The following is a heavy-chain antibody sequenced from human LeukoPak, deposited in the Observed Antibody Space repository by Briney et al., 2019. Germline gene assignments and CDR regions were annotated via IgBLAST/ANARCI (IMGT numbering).Heavy chain of an antibody. CDR3: ARGGRCSGGSCDPSGFDP. Sequence: SETLSLTCAVYGGSFSGYYWSWIRQPPGKGLEGAGEINHSGSTNYNPSLKSRVTISVDTSKNHFSLKLSSVTAADTAVYYCARGGRCSGGSCDPSGFDPWGQGTLVTVSS. CDR2: INHSGST. J-gene: IGHJ5*02. D-gene: IGHD2-15*01. V-gene: IGHV4-34*01. CDR1: GGSFSGYY.